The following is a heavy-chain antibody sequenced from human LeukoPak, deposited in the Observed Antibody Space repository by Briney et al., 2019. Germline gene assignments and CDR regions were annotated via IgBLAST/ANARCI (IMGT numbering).Heavy chain of an antibody. Sequence: SETLSLTCAVSGGSISSSNWWSWVRQPPGKGLEWIGEIYHSGSTNYNPSLKSRVTISVDKSKNQFSLKLSSVTAADTAVDYCAGMGGITIVRGLSYYYYCMDVWGKGTTVTVSS. J-gene: IGHJ6*03. CDR3: AGMGGITIVRGLSYYYYCMDV. CDR1: GGSISSSNW. V-gene: IGHV4-4*02. CDR2: IYHSGST. D-gene: IGHD3-10*01.